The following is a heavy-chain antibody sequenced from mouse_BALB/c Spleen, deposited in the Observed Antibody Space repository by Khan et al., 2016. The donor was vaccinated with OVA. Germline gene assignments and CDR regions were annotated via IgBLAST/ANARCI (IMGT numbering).Heavy chain of an antibody. CDR1: GFAFSRYW. V-gene: IGHV4-1*02. CDR3: GRRTAGASWFPH. J-gene: IGHJ3*01. D-gene: IGHD3-1*01. Sequence: EVQLQESGGGLVQPGGSLKLSCAASGFAFSRYWMRWVRQAPGKGLEWIGEINPDSRTINHTPSLKDKFIISRDNAKNTLYLEMSTVRSEDTAHYYGGRRTAGASWFPHWGPGTLVTVSA. CDR2: INPDSRTI.